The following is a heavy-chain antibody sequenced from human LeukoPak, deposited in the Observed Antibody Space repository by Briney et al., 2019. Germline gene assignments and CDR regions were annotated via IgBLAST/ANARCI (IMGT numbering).Heavy chain of an antibody. CDR3: ARDLLEMATTPDY. D-gene: IGHD5-24*01. Sequence: GGSLRLSCAASGFTFTTYGMHWVRQAPGKGLEWVAVISYDGSYKYYADSVKGRFTISRDNSKNTLYLQMNSLRAEDTAVYYCARDLLEMATTPDYWGQGTLVTVSS. V-gene: IGHV3-30*03. J-gene: IGHJ4*02. CDR2: ISYDGSYK. CDR1: GFTFTTYG.